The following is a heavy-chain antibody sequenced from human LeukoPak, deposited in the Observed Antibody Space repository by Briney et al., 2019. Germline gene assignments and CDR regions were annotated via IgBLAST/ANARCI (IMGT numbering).Heavy chain of an antibody. CDR3: ARTVMITFGGVIVKVQYYFDY. V-gene: IGHV4-31*03. Sequence: PSETLSLTCTVSGGSISSGGYYWSWIRQHPGKGLEWIGYIYYSGSTYYDPSLKSRVTISVDTSKNQFSLKLSSVTAADTAVYYCARTVMITFGGVIVKVQYYFDYWGQGTLVTVSS. J-gene: IGHJ4*02. CDR2: IYYSGST. D-gene: IGHD3-16*02. CDR1: GGSISSGGYY.